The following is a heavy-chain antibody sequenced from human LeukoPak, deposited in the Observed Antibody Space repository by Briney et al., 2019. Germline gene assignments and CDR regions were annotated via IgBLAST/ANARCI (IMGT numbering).Heavy chain of an antibody. V-gene: IGHV4-39*01. CDR2: IYYSGST. Sequence: SETLSLTCTVSGGSISISSYYWGWIRQPPGKGLEWIGSIYYSGSTYYNPSLKSRVTISVDTSKNQFSLKLSSVAAADTAVYYCARHNRGPAAFDYWGQGTLVTVSS. D-gene: IGHD2-2*01. CDR3: ARHNRGPAAFDY. J-gene: IGHJ4*02. CDR1: GGSISISSYY.